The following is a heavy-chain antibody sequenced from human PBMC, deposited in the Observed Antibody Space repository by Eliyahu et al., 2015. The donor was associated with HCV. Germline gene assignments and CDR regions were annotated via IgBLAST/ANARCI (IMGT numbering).Heavy chain of an antibody. J-gene: IGHJ2*01. CDR1: GFXLSNARMG. CDR2: IFSNDEK. V-gene: IGHV2-26*01. Sequence: QVTLKESGPVLVKPTETLTLTCTVSGFXLSNARMGVSWIRQPPGKALEWLAHIFSNDEKSYSTSLKSRLTISKDTSKSQVVLTMTNMDPVDTATYYCARIRGGYGEHWYFDLWGRGTLVTVSS. CDR3: ARIRGGYGEHWYFDL. D-gene: IGHD4-17*01.